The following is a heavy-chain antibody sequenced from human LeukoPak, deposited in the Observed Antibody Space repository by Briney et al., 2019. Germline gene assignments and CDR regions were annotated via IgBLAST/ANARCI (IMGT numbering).Heavy chain of an antibody. Sequence: ASVKVSCKASGYTFTDYYMHWVRQAPGQGLEWMGWITPRSGDTNYAQNFQGRVTMTRDTSIATAYMELSRLRSDDSAVYYCARLWSRGDAFDIWGQGTMVTVSS. CDR3: ARLWSRGDAFDI. J-gene: IGHJ3*02. CDR1: GYTFTDYY. V-gene: IGHV1-2*02. CDR2: ITPRSGDT. D-gene: IGHD3-10*01.